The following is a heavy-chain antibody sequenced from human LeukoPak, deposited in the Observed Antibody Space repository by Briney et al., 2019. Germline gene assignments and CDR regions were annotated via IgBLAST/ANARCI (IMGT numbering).Heavy chain of an antibody. V-gene: IGHV3-53*01. D-gene: IGHD3-22*01. CDR2: IYSGGST. J-gene: IGHJ4*02. CDR1: GFTVSSNY. Sequence: GGSLRLSCAASGFTVSSNYMSWVRQAPGKGLEWVSVIYSGGSTYYGDSVKGRFTISRDNSKNTLYLQMNSLRAEDTAIYYCARDETYDYESNGYLDFWGQGTVVTVSS. CDR3: ARDETYDYESNGYLDF.